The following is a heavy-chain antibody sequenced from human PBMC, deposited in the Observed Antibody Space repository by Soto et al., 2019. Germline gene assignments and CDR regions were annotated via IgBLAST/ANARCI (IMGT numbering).Heavy chain of an antibody. J-gene: IGHJ6*02. Sequence: SETLSLTCTVSGGSISSSSYYWGWIRQPPGKGLEWIGNVYYGGSTYYNPSLKSRVTISVETSTSQFSLKLSSVTAADTAVYYCAGGDYYHSSGYYFYYYTMDVWGQGTTVTVSS. CDR1: GGSISSSSYY. D-gene: IGHD3-22*01. CDR2: VYYGGST. CDR3: AGGDYYHSSGYYFYYYTMDV. V-gene: IGHV4-39*01.